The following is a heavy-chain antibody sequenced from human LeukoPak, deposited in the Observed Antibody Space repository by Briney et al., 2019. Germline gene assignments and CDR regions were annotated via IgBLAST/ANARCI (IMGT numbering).Heavy chain of an antibody. J-gene: IGHJ3*02. CDR1: GGSISSSNW. CDR3: ARLRDFPYDSGSFEGDVDGFDI. D-gene: IGHD3-10*01. V-gene: IGHV4-4*02. Sequence: SETLSLTCAVSGGSISSSNWWSGVRQPPGKGLEWIGEIYHRGSTNYNPSLKSRVTISVDTSRDQCSLKLRSVTAADTAVYYCARLRDFPYDSGSFEGDVDGFDIWREGTMVTISS. CDR2: IYHRGST.